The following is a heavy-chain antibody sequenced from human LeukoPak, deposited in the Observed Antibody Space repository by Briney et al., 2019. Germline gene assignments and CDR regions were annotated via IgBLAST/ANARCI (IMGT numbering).Heavy chain of an antibody. CDR3: AKNLLLAPTSAPIDY. CDR1: GFTFGTYA. D-gene: IGHD2-8*02. Sequence: GGSLRLSCAASGFTFGTYAMTWVRQAPGKGLEWVSAISGSDGSTYYADSLKGRFTISRDNSKNTFYLQMNSLRAEDTAIYYCAKNLLLAPTSAPIDYWGQGTLVTVSS. CDR2: ISGSDGST. J-gene: IGHJ4*02. V-gene: IGHV3-23*01.